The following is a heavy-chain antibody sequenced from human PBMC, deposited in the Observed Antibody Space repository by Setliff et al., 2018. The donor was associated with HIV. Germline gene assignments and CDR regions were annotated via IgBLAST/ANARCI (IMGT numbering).Heavy chain of an antibody. Sequence: ASVKVSCKASGYTFTSYFMHWVRQAPGQGLEWMGMINASGGRTSYAQKFQGRVTMTRDTSTSTVYMELSSLRSEDTAVYFCARVPYRSAWFSGGHDAFDIWGQGTMVTVSS. V-gene: IGHV1-46*01. CDR3: ARVPYRSAWFSGGHDAFDI. CDR2: INASGGRT. CDR1: GYTFTSYF. D-gene: IGHD6-19*01. J-gene: IGHJ3*02.